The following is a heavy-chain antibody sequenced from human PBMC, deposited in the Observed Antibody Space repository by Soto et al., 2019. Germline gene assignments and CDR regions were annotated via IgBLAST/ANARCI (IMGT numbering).Heavy chain of an antibody. V-gene: IGHV1-69*12. J-gene: IGHJ4*02. D-gene: IGHD2-15*01. CDR3: ARSGGLDRDFNY. Sequence: QVQLVQSGAEVKKPGSSVKVSCKASGGTFSSDSFSWVRQAPGQGLECMGGIIPMFDTPIYAQKFQDRVTITADDSTSKAYMQLSSLRSGDTAVYYCARSGGLDRDFNYWGQGSLVTVSS. CDR2: IIPMFDTP. CDR1: GGTFSSDS.